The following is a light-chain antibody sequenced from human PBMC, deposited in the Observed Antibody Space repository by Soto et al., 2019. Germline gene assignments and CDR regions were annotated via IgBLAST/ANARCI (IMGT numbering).Light chain of an antibody. CDR1: QSVSSN. J-gene: IGKJ4*01. CDR3: QQYNNWPPI. Sequence: EIVMTQSPATLSVSPGERATLSCRASQSVSSNLAWYQQKPGQAPRLLIYGASTRATGIPARLSGSGSGTEFTLTISSLQSEDFAVYYCQQYNNWPPIFGGGTKVEIK. CDR2: GAS. V-gene: IGKV3-15*01.